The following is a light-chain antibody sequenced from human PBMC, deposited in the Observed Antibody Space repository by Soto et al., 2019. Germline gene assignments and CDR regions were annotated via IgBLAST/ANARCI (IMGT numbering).Light chain of an antibody. CDR2: GAS. Sequence: EIVLTQSPGTLSLSAGDRATLSCRASQTVTSNYLAWYQQKPGQAPTVLIYGASTRATGIPDRLSGSGFETNFTLTIRRLEPEDFAVYYCQTYDASPTFVQGTKVEIK. V-gene: IGKV3-20*01. J-gene: IGKJ1*01. CDR1: QTVTSNY. CDR3: QTYDASPT.